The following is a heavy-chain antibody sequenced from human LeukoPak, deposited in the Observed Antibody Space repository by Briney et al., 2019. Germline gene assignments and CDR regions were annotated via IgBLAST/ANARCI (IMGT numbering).Heavy chain of an antibody. CDR1: GYSISSGYY. V-gene: IGHV4-38-2*01. CDR3: ARGMDV. Sequence: KPSETLSLTCAVSGYSISSGYYWGWIRQPPGKGLEWIGSIYHSGSTYYNPSLKSRVTISVGTSKNQFSLKLSSVTAADTAVYYCARGMDVWGKGTTVTVSS. J-gene: IGHJ6*04. CDR2: IYHSGST.